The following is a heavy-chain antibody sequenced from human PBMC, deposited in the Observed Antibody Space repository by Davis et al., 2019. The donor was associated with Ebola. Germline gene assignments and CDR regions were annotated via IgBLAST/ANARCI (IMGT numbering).Heavy chain of an antibody. CDR2: VIPVFGTT. CDR3: ARDRYSDGSGYFFEQSH. J-gene: IGHJ4*02. D-gene: IGHD3-22*01. CDR1: GGTFSSYT. V-gene: IGHV1-69*13. Sequence: SVKVSCKASGGTFSSYTITWVRQAPGQGLEWMGWVIPVFGTTNYAQNFQGRVTITADESTSTAYMELSSLRSEDTAVYYCARDRYSDGSGYFFEQSHWGQGTLVTVSS.